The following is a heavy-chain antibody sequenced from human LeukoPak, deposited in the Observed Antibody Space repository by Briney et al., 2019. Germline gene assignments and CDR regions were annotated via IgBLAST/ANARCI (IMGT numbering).Heavy chain of an antibody. V-gene: IGHV3-30-3*01. Sequence: PGGSLRLSCAASGFTFSSYAMHWVRQAPGKGLEWVAVISYDGSNKHYADSVKGRFTISRDNSKNTLYLQMNSLRAEDTAVYYCARDFRSGTVTQDPPYWGQGTLVTVSS. CDR2: ISYDGSNK. CDR3: ARDFRSGTVTQDPPY. CDR1: GFTFSSYA. J-gene: IGHJ4*02. D-gene: IGHD3/OR15-3a*01.